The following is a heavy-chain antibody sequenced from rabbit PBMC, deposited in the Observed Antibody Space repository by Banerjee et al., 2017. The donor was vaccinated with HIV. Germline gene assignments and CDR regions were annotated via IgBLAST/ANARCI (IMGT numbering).Heavy chain of an antibody. Sequence: QEQLEESGGDLVKPEGSLTLTCKASGFTFSSSYWIYWVRQAPGKGLEWIAYIYTGSGGTAYASWAKGRFTISKTSSTTVTLQMTSLTAADTATYFCARGLRDAGYGCALWGPGTLVTVS. CDR1: GFTFSSSYW. J-gene: IGHJ6*01. CDR2: IYTGSGGT. CDR3: ARGLRDAGYGCAL. V-gene: IGHV1S45*01. D-gene: IGHD6-1*01.